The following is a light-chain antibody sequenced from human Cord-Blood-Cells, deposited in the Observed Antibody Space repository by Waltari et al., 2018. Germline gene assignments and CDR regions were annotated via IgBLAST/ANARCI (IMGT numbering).Light chain of an antibody. Sequence: SALTEPASVSAAPGQTITNPCPGSSPTIGTEHVSWYQQLPGTAPQLLSYENNKRPSGIPDRFSGSKSGTSATLSITGRQTGDEADYYCGTWDSSLSAVVFGGGTKLTVL. CDR1: SPTIGTEH. CDR3: GTWDSSLSAVV. CDR2: ENN. V-gene: IGLV1-51*02. J-gene: IGLJ2*01.